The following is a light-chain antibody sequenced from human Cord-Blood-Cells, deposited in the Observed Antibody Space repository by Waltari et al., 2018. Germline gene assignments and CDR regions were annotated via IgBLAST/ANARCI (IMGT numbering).Light chain of an antibody. V-gene: IGKV3-20*01. J-gene: IGKJ2*03. Sequence: EIVLTHSPGTLSLSPGERATISCRASQSVSSSYLAWYQQKPGQAPRLLIYGASSRATGIPDRFSGSGSGTDFTLTISRLEPEDFAVYYCHQYGSSPYSFGQGTKLEIK. CDR3: HQYGSSPYS. CDR1: QSVSSSY. CDR2: GAS.